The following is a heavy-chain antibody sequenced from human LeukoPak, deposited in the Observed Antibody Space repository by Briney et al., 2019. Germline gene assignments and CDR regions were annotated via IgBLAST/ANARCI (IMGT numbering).Heavy chain of an antibody. D-gene: IGHD6-19*01. Sequence: GGSLRLSCAASGFTFSDYYMSWIRQAPGKGLEWVSYISSSGSTIYYADSVKGRFTISRDNAKNSLYLQMTSLRAEDTAVYYCARDRLSELEAVAGTLGYWGQGTLVTVSS. J-gene: IGHJ4*02. CDR3: ARDRLSELEAVAGTLGY. CDR1: GFTFSDYY. V-gene: IGHV3-11*01. CDR2: ISSSGSTI.